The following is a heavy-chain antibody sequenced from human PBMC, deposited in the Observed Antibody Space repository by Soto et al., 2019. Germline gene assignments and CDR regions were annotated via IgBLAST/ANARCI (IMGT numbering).Heavy chain of an antibody. Sequence: QVQLVQSGAEVKKPGASVKVSCKASGYTLTSYGISWVRQAPGQGLEWMGWISAYNGNTNYAQKLQGRVTMTPDTAPSTAYMELRSLRSHDTAVYYCARDGSSLNYYYCYGMDVWGQGTTVTVSS. V-gene: IGHV1-18*04. CDR2: ISAYNGNT. D-gene: IGHD6-13*01. CDR3: ARDGSSLNYYYCYGMDV. CDR1: GYTLTSYG. J-gene: IGHJ6*02.